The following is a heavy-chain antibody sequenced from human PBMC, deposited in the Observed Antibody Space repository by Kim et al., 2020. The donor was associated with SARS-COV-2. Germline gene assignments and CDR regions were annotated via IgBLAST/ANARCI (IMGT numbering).Heavy chain of an antibody. CDR3: ARGLGELSLGSHY. CDR2: ISSSSSTI. J-gene: IGHJ4*02. CDR1: GFTFSSYS. Sequence: GGSLRLSCAASGFTFSSYSMNWVRQAPGKGLEWVSYISSSSSTIYYADSVKGRFTISRDNAKNSLYLQMNSLRVEDTAVYYCARGLGELSLGSHYWGQGTLVTVSS. D-gene: IGHD3-16*02. V-gene: IGHV3-48*01.